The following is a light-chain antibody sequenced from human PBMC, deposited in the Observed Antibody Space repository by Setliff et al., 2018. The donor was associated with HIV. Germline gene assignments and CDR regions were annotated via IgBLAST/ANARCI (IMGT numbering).Light chain of an antibody. J-gene: IGLJ1*01. CDR1: SSDVGLYSF. V-gene: IGLV2-14*01. Sequence: QSVLTQPASVSGSPGQSITISCTGTSSDVGLYSFVSWYQQRPGKVPKLIIYDVTNRPSGISHRFSGAKSGNTASLTISGLQADDEADYYCSSFRTSRKFVFGTGTKVTV. CDR2: DVT. CDR3: SSFRTSRKFV.